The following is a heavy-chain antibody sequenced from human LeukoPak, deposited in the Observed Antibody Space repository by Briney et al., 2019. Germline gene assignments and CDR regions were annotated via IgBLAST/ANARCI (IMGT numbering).Heavy chain of an antibody. J-gene: IGHJ4*02. V-gene: IGHV4-61*02. Sequence: SQTLSLTCTVSGGSISSGSYYWSWLRQPAGKGLEWIGRIYTSGSTNYNPSLKSRVTISVDTAKNQFSLKLSSVTAAHTAVYFCARDTPSAMGSPFLYWGQGTLVTVSS. CDR1: GGSISSGSYY. CDR3: ARDTPSAMGSPFLY. D-gene: IGHD5-18*01. CDR2: IYTSGST.